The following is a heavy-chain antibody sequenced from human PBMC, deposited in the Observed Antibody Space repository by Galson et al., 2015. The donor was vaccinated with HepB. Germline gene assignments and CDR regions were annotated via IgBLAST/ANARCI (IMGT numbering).Heavy chain of an antibody. D-gene: IGHD6-13*01. Sequence: ETLSLTCTVSGGSISSGDYYWSWVRQPPGKGLEWIGEIYHSGSTNYNPSLKSRVTISVDKSKNQFSLKLSSVTAADTAVYYCARASRIAAAGRGAFDIWGQGTMVTDSS. CDR3: ARASRIAAAGRGAFDI. CDR1: GGSISSGDYY. J-gene: IGHJ3*02. V-gene: IGHV4-4*02. CDR2: IYHSGST.